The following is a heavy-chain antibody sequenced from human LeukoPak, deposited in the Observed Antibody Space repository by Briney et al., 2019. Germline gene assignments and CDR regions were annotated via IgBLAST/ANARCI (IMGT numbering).Heavy chain of an antibody. CDR3: AKSEIDPNGYYFDY. CDR1: GFTFDDYA. J-gene: IGHJ4*02. V-gene: IGHV3-9*01. CDR2: ISWNSGSI. D-gene: IGHD2-8*01. Sequence: GGSLRLSCAASGFTFDDYAMHWVRQAPGKGLEWVSGISWNSGSIGYADSVKGRFTISRDNAKNSLYLQMNSLRAEDTALYYCAKSEIDPNGYYFDYWGQGTLVTVSS.